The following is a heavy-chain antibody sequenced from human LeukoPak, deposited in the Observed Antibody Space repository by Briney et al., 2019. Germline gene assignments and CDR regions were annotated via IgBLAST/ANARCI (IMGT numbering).Heavy chain of an antibody. V-gene: IGHV4-59*08. CDR2: IYYSGSSSS. CDR1: GGSISSYY. D-gene: IGHD4-17*01. Sequence: SETLSLTCTVSGGSISSYYWIWIRQPPGKGLEWIGCIYYSGSSSSNYNPSLKSRVSMSVDTSKSQFSLELTSVAAADTAVYYCARHGYDYGDYNWFDPWGQGTLVTVSS. J-gene: IGHJ5*02. CDR3: ARHGYDYGDYNWFDP.